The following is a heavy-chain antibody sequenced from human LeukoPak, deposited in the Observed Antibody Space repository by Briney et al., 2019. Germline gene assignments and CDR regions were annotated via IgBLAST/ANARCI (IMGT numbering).Heavy chain of an antibody. D-gene: IGHD6-13*01. CDR1: GFTFSSYT. CDR3: AREGIAAAGDAFDI. V-gene: IGHV3-30-3*01. J-gene: IGHJ3*02. CDR2: ISYDGSNK. Sequence: PGRSLRLSCAASGFTFSSYTMHWVRQAPGKGLEWVAVISYDGSNKYYADSVKGRFTISRDNSKNTLYLQMNSLRAENTAVYYCAREGIAAAGDAFDIWGQGTMVTVSS.